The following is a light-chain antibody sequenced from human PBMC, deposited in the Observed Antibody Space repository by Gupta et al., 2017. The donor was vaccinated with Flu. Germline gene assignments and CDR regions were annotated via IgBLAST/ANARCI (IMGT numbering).Light chain of an antibody. J-gene: IGLJ1*01. CDR2: DVS. Sequence: QSALTQPRSVSGSPGQSVTISCTGTSSDVGGYNYVSWYQQHPSKAPKIMIYDVSQRPSGVPDRFSGSKSGNTASLTISGLQAEDEADYYCCSYAGSYTYVFGTGTKVTVL. CDR1: SSDVGGYNY. V-gene: IGLV2-11*01. CDR3: CSYAGSYTYV.